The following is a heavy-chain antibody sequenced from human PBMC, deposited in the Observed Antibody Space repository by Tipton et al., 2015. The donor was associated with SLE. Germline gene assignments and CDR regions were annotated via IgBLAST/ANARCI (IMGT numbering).Heavy chain of an antibody. CDR1: GDSVSSNSAA. J-gene: IGHJ4*02. D-gene: IGHD6-19*01. CDR3: ARGSYTSVWH. V-gene: IGHV6-1*01. CDR2: TYYRSKWDY. Sequence: GLVKPSQTLSLTCAISGDSVSSNSAAWGWIRQSPSRGLEWLGRTYYRSKWDYDYAVSVKSRISINPDTSKNQFSLQLNSVTPEDTAVYYCARGSYTSVWHWGQGILVTVSS.